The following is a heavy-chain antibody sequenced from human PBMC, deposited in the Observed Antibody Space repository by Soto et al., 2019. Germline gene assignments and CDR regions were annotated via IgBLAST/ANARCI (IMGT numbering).Heavy chain of an antibody. CDR1: GDSITSSSHY. J-gene: IGHJ4*02. CDR2: IYYDGNT. Sequence: SETLSLTCTVSGDSITSSSHYWGWIRQPPGKGLECIANIYYDGNTYYNPPLKSRVAISLDTSTNQFSLRLNSVTAADTAVYCCARSSIEPRVFMYPFDSWGQGTLVTVS. V-gene: IGHV4-39*01. D-gene: IGHD6-6*01. CDR3: ARSSIEPRVFMYPFDS.